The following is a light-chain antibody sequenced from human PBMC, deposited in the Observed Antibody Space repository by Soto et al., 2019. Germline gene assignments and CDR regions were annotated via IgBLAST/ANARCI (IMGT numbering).Light chain of an antibody. CDR1: QSVLYSSNNKNY. CDR3: QQYYRTPPT. V-gene: IGKV4-1*01. J-gene: IGKJ1*01. Sequence: DIVMTQSPDSLAVSLGERATINCKSSQSVLYSSNNKNYLAWYQQKSGQPPKLLIYWASTRESGVPDRFSGSGSGTDFTLTISSLQAEDVAVYYCQQYYRTPPTFGQGTKVEIK. CDR2: WAS.